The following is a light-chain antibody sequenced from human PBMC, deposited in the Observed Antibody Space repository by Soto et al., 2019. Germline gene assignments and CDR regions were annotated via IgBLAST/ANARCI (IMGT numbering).Light chain of an antibody. CDR2: EVV. CDR3: KSYAGSNTYV. J-gene: IGLJ1*01. Sequence: QSVLTQLPSASGSPGQSVTISCTGTKNDIGVYAFVSWYQHHPGKAPRLIIYEVVQRPSGVPDRFSSSKSGNTASLTVSGLQAADEADYFCKSYAGSNTYVFGSGTKVTVL. V-gene: IGLV2-8*01. CDR1: KNDIGVYAF.